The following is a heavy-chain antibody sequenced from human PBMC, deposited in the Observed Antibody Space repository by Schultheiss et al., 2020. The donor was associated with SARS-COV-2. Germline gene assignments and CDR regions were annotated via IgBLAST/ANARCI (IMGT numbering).Heavy chain of an antibody. CDR3: ARDTRPYDILTGYTYYYYYGMDV. Sequence: SETLSLTCTVSGGSISSYYWSWIRQPAGKGLEWIGYIYYSGSTNYNPSLKSRVTISVDTSKNQLSLKLNSVTAADTAVYYCARDTRPYDILTGYTYYYYYGMDVWGQGTTVTSP. D-gene: IGHD3-9*01. CDR2: IYYSGST. CDR1: GGSISSYY. J-gene: IGHJ6*02. V-gene: IGHV4-59*01.